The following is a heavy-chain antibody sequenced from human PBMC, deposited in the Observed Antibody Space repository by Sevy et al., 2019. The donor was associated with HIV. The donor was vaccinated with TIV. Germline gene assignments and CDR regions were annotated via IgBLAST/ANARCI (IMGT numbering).Heavy chain of an antibody. D-gene: IGHD6-13*01. CDR2: ISYDGSYK. J-gene: IGHJ4*02. CDR3: ARDSGYSINWYPAY. V-gene: IGHV3-30*03. Sequence: GGSLRLSCAASGFTFRTHAMHWVRQAPGKGLEWVAVISYDGSYKSYGDSVKGRFTISRDDSKNTLYLRMISLKPEDTAVYYCARDSGYSINWYPAYWGQGTLVTVSS. CDR1: GFTFRTHA.